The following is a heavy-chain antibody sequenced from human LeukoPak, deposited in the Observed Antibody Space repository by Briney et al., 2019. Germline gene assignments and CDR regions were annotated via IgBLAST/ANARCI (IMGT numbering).Heavy chain of an antibody. V-gene: IGHV3-23*01. CDR1: GLTFSSYA. Sequence: PGGSLRLSCAASGLTFSSYAMSWVRQAPGKGLEWVSAISGSGGSTYYADSVKGRFTISRDNSKNTLYLQMNSLRAEDTAVYYCACYGSGSRNWFDPWGQGTLVTVSS. CDR2: ISGSGGST. D-gene: IGHD3-10*01. CDR3: ACYGSGSRNWFDP. J-gene: IGHJ5*02.